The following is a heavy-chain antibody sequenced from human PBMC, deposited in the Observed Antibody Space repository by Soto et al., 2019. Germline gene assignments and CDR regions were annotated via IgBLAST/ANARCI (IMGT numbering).Heavy chain of an antibody. D-gene: IGHD3-22*01. J-gene: IGHJ4*02. Sequence: GASVKVSCKASGYTFTSYGISWVRQAPGQGLEWMGWISAYNGNTNYAQKLQGRVTMTTDTSTSTAYMELRSLRSDDTAVYYCARARYYDSSGYFYYWGQVTLVTVSS. CDR3: ARARYYDSSGYFYY. V-gene: IGHV1-18*01. CDR2: ISAYNGNT. CDR1: GYTFTSYG.